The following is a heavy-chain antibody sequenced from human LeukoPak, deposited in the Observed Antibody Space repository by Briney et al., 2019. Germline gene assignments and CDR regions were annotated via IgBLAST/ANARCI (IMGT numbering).Heavy chain of an antibody. D-gene: IGHD2-21*02. J-gene: IGHJ4*02. CDR3: AKDPSVVVTVVDY. CDR2: ITGSGVST. Sequence: GGSLRLSCALSGFPLRSYPMRCVPQAPAKGLEWVSAITGSGVSTYYADSVKRRFTICRDNSMTTLYLHMNSVRAEDTVVYYCAKDPSVVVTVVDYWGQRTLVTVSS. CDR1: GFPLRSYP. V-gene: IGHV3-23*01.